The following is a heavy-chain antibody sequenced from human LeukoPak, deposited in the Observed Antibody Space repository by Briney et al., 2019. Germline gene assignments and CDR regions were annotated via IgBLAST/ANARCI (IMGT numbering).Heavy chain of an antibody. CDR2: IKEDGREK. CDR3: ARVSMILGVAAFFDH. J-gene: IGHJ4*02. D-gene: IGHD3/OR15-3a*01. CDR1: GFTFSNYW. V-gene: IGHV3-7*01. Sequence: GGSLTLSCAASGFTFSNYWMTWVRQTPGKGLEWVAIIKEDGREKYYVDSVRGRFTISRDNAMNSLSLQMNRLRAEDTAVYYCARVSMILGVAAFFDHWGQGTLVTVSS.